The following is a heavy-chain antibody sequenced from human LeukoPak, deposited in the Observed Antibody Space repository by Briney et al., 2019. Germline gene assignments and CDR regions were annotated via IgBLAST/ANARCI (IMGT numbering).Heavy chain of an antibody. D-gene: IGHD3-22*01. CDR2: IIPMYGTT. Sequence: SVKVSCKASGGTFSRYATSWVRQAPGQGLAWMGGIIPMYGTTNYAQKFQGRVTITADESTSTAYMELSSLRSEDTALYYCARDRDDSSGYYYGRVLEYWGQGTLVTVSS. J-gene: IGHJ4*02. CDR1: GGTFSRYA. CDR3: ARDRDDSSGYYYGRVLEY. V-gene: IGHV1-69*13.